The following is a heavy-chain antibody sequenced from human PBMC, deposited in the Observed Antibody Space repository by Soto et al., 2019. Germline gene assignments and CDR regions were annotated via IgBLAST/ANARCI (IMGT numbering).Heavy chain of an antibody. CDR3: ARHGMYCSGGSCPRAADDYFDY. D-gene: IGHD2-15*01. Sequence: SATLSLTCAVSGASISSTDWWSWVRQPPGKGLEWLGEIYHSGSTYYNPSLKSRVTISVDTSKNQFSLKLSSVTAADTAVYYCARHGMYCSGGSCPRAADDYFDYWGQGTLVTVSS. CDR2: IYHSGST. J-gene: IGHJ4*02. V-gene: IGHV4-4*02. CDR1: GASISSTDW.